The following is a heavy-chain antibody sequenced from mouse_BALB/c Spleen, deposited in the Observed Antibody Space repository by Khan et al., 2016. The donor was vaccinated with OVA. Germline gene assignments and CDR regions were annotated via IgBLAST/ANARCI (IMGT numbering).Heavy chain of an antibody. V-gene: IGHV1-7*01. CDR1: GYTFSTYW. J-gene: IGHJ2*01. CDR3: TGDRIDY. CDR2: IIPSSGYT. Sequence: QVQLQQSGAALAKPGASVKMSCKASGYTFSTYWMHCVKQRLGQGLQWIGYIIPSSGYTDYNEKFKDKATLSADKSSSTAYMQLNRLTSEDSAVYYGTGDRIDYWGQGTTLTVSS.